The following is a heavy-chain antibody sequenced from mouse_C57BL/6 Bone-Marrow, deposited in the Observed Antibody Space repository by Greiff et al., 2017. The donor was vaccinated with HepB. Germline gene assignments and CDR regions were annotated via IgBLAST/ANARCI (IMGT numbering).Heavy chain of an antibody. J-gene: IGHJ3*01. V-gene: IGHV3-6*01. CDR2: ISYDGSN. Sequence: DVQLQESGPGLVKPSQSLSLTCSVTGYSITSGYYWNWIRQFPGNKLEWMGYISYDGSNNYNPSLKNRISITRDTSKNQFFLKLNSVTTEDTATYYCARRGPSYYYGSSYWFAYWGQGTLVTVSA. CDR1: GYSITSGYY. CDR3: ARRGPSYYYGSSYWFAY. D-gene: IGHD1-1*01.